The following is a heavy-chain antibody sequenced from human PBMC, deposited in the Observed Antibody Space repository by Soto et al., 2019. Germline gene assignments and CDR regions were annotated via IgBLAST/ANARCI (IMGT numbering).Heavy chain of an antibody. CDR3: ARSGYCSGGSCYLSYYYYMDV. CDR2: INPSGGST. Sequence: ASVKVSCKASGYTFTSYYMHWVRQAPGQGLEWKGIINPSGGSTSYAQKFQGRVNMTRDTSTSTVYMELSSLRSEDTAVYYCARSGYCSGGSCYLSYYYYMDVWGKGTTVTVSS. V-gene: IGHV1-46*03. CDR1: GYTFTSYY. D-gene: IGHD2-15*01. J-gene: IGHJ6*03.